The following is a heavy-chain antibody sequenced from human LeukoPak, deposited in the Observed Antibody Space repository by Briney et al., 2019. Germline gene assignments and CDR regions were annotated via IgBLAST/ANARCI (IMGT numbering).Heavy chain of an antibody. CDR3: GVGVTSIAAPNPLDY. V-gene: IGHV4-39*01. J-gene: IGHJ4*02. CDR1: GGSISSSSYY. D-gene: IGHD6-6*01. CDR2: IYYSGST. Sequence: SETLSLTCTVSGGSISSSSYYWGWIRQPPGKGLEWIGSIYYSGSTYYNPSLKSRVTISVDTSKNQFSLKLSSVTAADTAVYYCGVGVTSIAAPNPLDYWGQGTLVTVSS.